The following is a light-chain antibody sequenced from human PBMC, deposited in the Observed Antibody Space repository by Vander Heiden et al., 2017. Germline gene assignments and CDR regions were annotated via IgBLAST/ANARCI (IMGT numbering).Light chain of an antibody. J-gene: IGLJ2*01. CDR1: DFNIGANP. CDR2: RND. CDR3: ATWDETLNGLL. Sequence: QSVLTQPPSASGTPGQRVTIHCSGGDFNIGANPVYWYQQVPGTAPKVLIYRNDQRPSGVPYRFSGSKSGTSASLAISGLQSEDEGVYYCATWDETLNGLLFGGGTKLTV. V-gene: IGLV1-44*01.